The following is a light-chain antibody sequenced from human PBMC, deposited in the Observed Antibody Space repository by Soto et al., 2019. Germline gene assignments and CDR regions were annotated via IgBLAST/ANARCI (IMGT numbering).Light chain of an antibody. V-gene: IGKV3-15*01. CDR3: QQYNNWPHT. J-gene: IGKJ2*01. CDR2: GAS. CDR1: QSVSSN. Sequence: EIVMTQSPATLSVSPGERATLSCRASQSVSSNLAWYQQKPGQAPRLLIYGASTRATRIPARFSGSGSGTEFTLTICSLQSEDFAVYYCQQYNNWPHTFGQGPKLEIK.